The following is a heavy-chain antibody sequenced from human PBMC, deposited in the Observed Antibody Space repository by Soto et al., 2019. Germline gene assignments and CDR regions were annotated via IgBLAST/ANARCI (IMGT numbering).Heavy chain of an antibody. CDR2: IYYSGST. Sequence: SEILSLTCTVSGGSISSYYWSWIRQPPGKRLEWIGYIYYSGSTNYNPSLKSRVTISVDTSKNQFSLKLSSVTAADTAVYYCARTSGSGSSDYWGLGTLVTVSS. J-gene: IGHJ4*02. CDR3: ARTSGSGSSDY. CDR1: GGSISSYY. D-gene: IGHD6-6*01. V-gene: IGHV4-59*01.